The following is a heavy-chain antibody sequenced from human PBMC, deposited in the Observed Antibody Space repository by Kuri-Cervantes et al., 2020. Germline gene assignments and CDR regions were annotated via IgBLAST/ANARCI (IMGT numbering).Heavy chain of an antibody. Sequence: SVKVSCKASGYTFTSYDINWVRQAPGQGLEWMGGIIPIFGTANYAQKFQGRVTITADESTSTAYMELSSLRSEDTAVYYCARHIVATTHFDYWGQGTLVTVSS. CDR2: IIPIFGTA. D-gene: IGHD5-12*01. J-gene: IGHJ4*02. CDR1: GYTFTSYD. V-gene: IGHV1-69*13. CDR3: ARHIVATTHFDY.